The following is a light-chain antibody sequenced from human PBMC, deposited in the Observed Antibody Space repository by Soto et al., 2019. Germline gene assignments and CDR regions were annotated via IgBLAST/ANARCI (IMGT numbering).Light chain of an antibody. CDR3: PQSYSTPRT. CDR2: AAS. Sequence: DIQMTQSPSSLSASVGDRVTITCRASQSISGYLNWYQQKPGKAPKLMIYAASSLQSGVPSRFSGSGSGTDFTLTISSLQPEDFATYYCPQSYSTPRTFGQGTKVEIK. J-gene: IGKJ1*01. V-gene: IGKV1-39*01. CDR1: QSISGY.